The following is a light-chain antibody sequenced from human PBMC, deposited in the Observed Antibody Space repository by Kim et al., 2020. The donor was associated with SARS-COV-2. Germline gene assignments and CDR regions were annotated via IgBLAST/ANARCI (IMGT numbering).Light chain of an antibody. V-gene: IGLV3-1*01. Sequence: SYELTQLPSVSVSPGQTARITCSGDKLGEKYTCWYQHKSGQSPVVVIYQDNKRPSGMTERFSGSSSGNTATLTISGTQPMDEADYYCQTWDSTTVIFGGGTQLTVL. CDR2: QDN. J-gene: IGLJ2*01. CDR1: KLGEKY. CDR3: QTWDSTTVI.